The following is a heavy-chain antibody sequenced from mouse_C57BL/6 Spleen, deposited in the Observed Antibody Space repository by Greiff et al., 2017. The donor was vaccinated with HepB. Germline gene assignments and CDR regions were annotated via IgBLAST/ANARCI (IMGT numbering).Heavy chain of an antibody. CDR2: ISNLAYSI. J-gene: IGHJ2*01. D-gene: IGHD2-12*01. Sequence: EVMLVESGGGLVQPGGSLKLSCAASGFTFSDYGMAWVRQAPRKGPEWVAFISNLAYSIYYADTVTGRFTISRENAKNTLYLEMSSLRSEDTAMYYCARQNDDDDYFDYWGQGTTLTVSS. V-gene: IGHV5-15*04. CDR3: ARQNDDDDYFDY. CDR1: GFTFSDYG.